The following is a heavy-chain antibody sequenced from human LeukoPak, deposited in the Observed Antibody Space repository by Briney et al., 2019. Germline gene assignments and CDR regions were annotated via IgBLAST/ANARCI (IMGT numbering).Heavy chain of an antibody. CDR2: ISSSGGYI. CDR3: ARCSGGGCYRSDDY. Sequence: KPGGSLRLSCAASGFTFSTYCMNLVRQAPGKGLEWVSSISSSGGYIYYADSVEGRFTISRDNAKHSLYLQMNSLRADDTAVYYCARCSGGGCYRSDDYWGQGTLVTVSS. J-gene: IGHJ4*02. CDR1: GFTFSTYC. D-gene: IGHD2-15*01. V-gene: IGHV3-21*04.